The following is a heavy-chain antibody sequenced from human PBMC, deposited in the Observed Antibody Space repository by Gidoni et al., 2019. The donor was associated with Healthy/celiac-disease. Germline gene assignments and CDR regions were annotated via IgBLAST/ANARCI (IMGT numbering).Heavy chain of an antibody. J-gene: IGHJ4*02. CDR3: AKDGAYCTNGVCLTGADFDY. D-gene: IGHD2-8*01. CDR2: ISGSGGST. V-gene: IGHV3-23*04. Sequence: EVQLVESGGGLVQPGGSRRLSCAASGFTFSSYAMSWVRQAPGKGLEWVSAISGSGGSTYDADSVKGRFTISRDNSKNPLYLQMNSLRAEDTAVYYCAKDGAYCTNGVCLTGADFDYWGQGTLVTVSS. CDR1: GFTFSSYA.